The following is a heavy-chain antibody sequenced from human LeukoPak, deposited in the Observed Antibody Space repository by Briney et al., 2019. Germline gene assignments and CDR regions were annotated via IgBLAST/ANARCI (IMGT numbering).Heavy chain of an antibody. CDR1: GFTFDDYA. Sequence: PGRSLRLSCAASGFTFDDYAMHWVRQAPGKGLEWVSGISWNSGSIGYADSVKGRFTISRDNAKNSLYLQMNSLRAEDTALYYCVYYYYGMDVWGQGTTVTVSS. CDR3: VYYYYGMDV. J-gene: IGHJ6*02. CDR2: ISWNSGSI. V-gene: IGHV3-9*01.